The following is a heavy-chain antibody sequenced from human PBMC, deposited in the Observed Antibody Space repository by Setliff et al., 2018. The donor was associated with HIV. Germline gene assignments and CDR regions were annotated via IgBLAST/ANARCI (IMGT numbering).Heavy chain of an antibody. CDR2: ISSSGDSI. J-gene: IGHJ4*02. Sequence: GGSLRLSCAASGFTFSDYEMNWVRQAPGKGLEWVSYISSSGDSIYYADSVKGRFTISRDNAKNSLYLQMNSLRAEDTAVYYCARYNFWSGYESDYWGQGTLVTVSS. CDR3: ARYNFWSGYESDY. D-gene: IGHD3-3*01. V-gene: IGHV3-48*03. CDR1: GFTFSDYE.